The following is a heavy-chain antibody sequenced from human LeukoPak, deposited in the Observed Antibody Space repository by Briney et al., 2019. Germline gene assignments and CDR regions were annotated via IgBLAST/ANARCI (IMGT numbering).Heavy chain of an antibody. Sequence: PGGSLRLSCAASGFTFSSYWMSWVRQAPGKGLEWVANIKQDGSEKYYVDSVKGRFTISRDNAKNSLFLQMNSLRAEDTAVYYCARVLRYCSGGNCYSGGLGYMDVWGKGITVTISS. V-gene: IGHV3-7*03. CDR2: IKQDGSEK. D-gene: IGHD2-15*01. CDR3: ARVLRYCSGGNCYSGGLGYMDV. J-gene: IGHJ6*03. CDR1: GFTFSSYW.